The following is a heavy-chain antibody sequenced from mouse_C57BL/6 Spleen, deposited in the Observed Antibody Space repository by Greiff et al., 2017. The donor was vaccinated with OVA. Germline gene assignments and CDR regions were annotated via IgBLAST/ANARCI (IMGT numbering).Heavy chain of an antibody. J-gene: IGHJ1*03. D-gene: IGHD2-5*01. CDR3: AISGYSNSPDGDIDV. CDR2: IDPEDGET. V-gene: IGHV14-2*01. Sequence: EVQLQQSGAALVQPGASVKLSCTASGFNIPDYYMHWVKQRTEQGLEWIGRIDPEDGETKYAPTFPGKATISADTSSNTASLPLRSLTSEDTAVYYCAISGYSNSPDGDIDVWGTGTTVTVAS. CDR1: GFNIPDYY.